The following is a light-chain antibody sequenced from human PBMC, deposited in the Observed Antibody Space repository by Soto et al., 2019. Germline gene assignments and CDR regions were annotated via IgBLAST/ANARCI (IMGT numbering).Light chain of an antibody. CDR1: SSDVGGYNY. Sequence: QSVLAQPPSASGSPGQSVTISCTGTSSDVGGYNYVSWYQQHPGKAPKLMIYEVSKRPSGVPDRFSGSKSGNTASLTVSGLQAEDEADYYCETWDSSMSVVVFGGGTKATVL. CDR3: ETWDSSMSVVV. V-gene: IGLV2-8*01. CDR2: EVS. J-gene: IGLJ3*02.